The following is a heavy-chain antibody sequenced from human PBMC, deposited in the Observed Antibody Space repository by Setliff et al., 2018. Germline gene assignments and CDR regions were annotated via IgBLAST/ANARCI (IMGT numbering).Heavy chain of an antibody. J-gene: IGHJ6*03. Sequence: GASVKVSCKASGGTFSTYGISWVRQAPGQGLEWMGGTIPIFGTTNYAQKFQGRVTIITDESTNTAYMELSSLRSEDTAVYYCVREGVDTRSSTDYRYYMDVWGKGTTVTVS. CDR1: GGTFSTYG. CDR3: VREGVDTRSSTDYRYYMDV. D-gene: IGHD5-18*01. CDR2: TIPIFGTT. V-gene: IGHV1-69*05.